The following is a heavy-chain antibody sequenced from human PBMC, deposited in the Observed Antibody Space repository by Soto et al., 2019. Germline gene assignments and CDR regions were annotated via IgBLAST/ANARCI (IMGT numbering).Heavy chain of an antibody. Sequence: EVQLVESGGGLVQPGGSLRLSCAASGFTFSSYAMHWVRQAPGKGLEFVSAISGNGGNTHYANSVRGRFTISRANSKNTRYLQMGGLRADDMAVYYCPRGRSNRGGYSPVFDSWGQGTLVTVSS. CDR3: PRGRSNRGGYSPVFDS. J-gene: IGHJ4*02. CDR2: ISGNGGNT. CDR1: GFTFSSYA. V-gene: IGHV3-64*01. D-gene: IGHD2-15*01.